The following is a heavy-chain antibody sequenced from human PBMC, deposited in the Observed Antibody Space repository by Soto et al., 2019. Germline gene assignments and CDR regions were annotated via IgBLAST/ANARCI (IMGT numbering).Heavy chain of an antibody. D-gene: IGHD3-10*01. CDR2: LSGSGGTT. V-gene: IGHV3-23*01. CDR1: GFTFSSYA. Sequence: GGSLRLSCAASGFTFSSYAMSWVRQTPGKGLEWVSTLSGSGGTTYYADSVKGQFTISRDNSKSTLYLQMNSLRAEDTAIYYCARGDRGGFDLWGHGTMVTVSS. J-gene: IGHJ3*01. CDR3: ARGDRGGFDL.